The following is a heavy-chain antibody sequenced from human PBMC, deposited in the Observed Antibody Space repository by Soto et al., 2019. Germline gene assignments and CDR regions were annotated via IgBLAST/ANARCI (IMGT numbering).Heavy chain of an antibody. CDR3: ARSGYSGYDPLGY. V-gene: IGHV4-59*01. CDR2: IYYSGST. Sequence: PSETLSLTCTVSGGSISSYYWSWIRQPPGKGLEWIGYIYYSGSTTYNPSLKSRVTISVDTSKNQFSLKLSSVTAADTAVYYCARSGYSGYDPLGYWGQGTLVTVSS. D-gene: IGHD5-12*01. J-gene: IGHJ4*02. CDR1: GGSISSYY.